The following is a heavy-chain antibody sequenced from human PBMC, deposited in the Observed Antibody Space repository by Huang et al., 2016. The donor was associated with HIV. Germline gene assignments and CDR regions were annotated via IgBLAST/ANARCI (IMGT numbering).Heavy chain of an antibody. J-gene: IGHJ3*02. CDR3: ARHMDCSSSSCLAGGHERGPFDM. Sequence: QLQLQESGPGLVKPSETLSLTCSVSGGSISSSCYYGGWLRQPAGKGLEWIGSIYYSGSTFYTPSRQSRVTRSGGTPKNQFSLRLSSVTAADTSVYYCARHMDCSSSSCLAGGHERGPFDMWGQGTMVTVSS. CDR2: IYYSGST. D-gene: IGHD2-2*01. V-gene: IGHV4-39*01. CDR1: GGSISSSCYY.